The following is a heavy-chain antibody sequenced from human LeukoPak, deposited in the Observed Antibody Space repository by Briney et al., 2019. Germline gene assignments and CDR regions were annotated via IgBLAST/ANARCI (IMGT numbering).Heavy chain of an antibody. D-gene: IGHD2-15*01. J-gene: IGHJ4*02. V-gene: IGHV4-34*01. CDR3: ARAGDCSGGSCYSWGYYFDY. CDR2: INHSGST. CDR1: GGSFSGYY. Sequence: SETLSLTCAVYGGSFSGYYWSWLRQPPGKGLEWIGEINHSGSTNYNPSLKSRVTISVDTSKNQFSLKLSSVTAADTAVYYCARAGDCSGGSCYSWGYYFDYWGQGTLVTVSS.